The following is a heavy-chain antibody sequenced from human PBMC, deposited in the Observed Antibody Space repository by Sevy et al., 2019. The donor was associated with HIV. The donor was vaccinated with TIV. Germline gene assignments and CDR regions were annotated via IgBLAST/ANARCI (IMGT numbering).Heavy chain of an antibody. CDR3: ARDAYHDSSGSADFDY. J-gene: IGHJ4*02. CDR2: ISSGSSTK. CDR1: GFTFSNYA. V-gene: IGHV3-48*02. Sequence: GGSLRLSCAASGFTFSNYAMNWVRQAPGKGLEWVSYISSGSSTKNYADSVKGRFTISRDNAKNSLYLQMNSLRDEDTAGYYCARDAYHDSSGSADFDYWGQGTQVTGLL. D-gene: IGHD3-22*01.